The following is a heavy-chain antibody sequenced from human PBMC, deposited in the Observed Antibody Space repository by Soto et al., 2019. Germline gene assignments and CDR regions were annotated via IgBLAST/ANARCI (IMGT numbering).Heavy chain of an antibody. V-gene: IGHV4-31*03. CDR2: IYYSGST. D-gene: IGHD3-10*01. CDR1: GGSISSGGYY. J-gene: IGHJ3*02. CDR3: ARDWLGSGSYSPDDAFDI. Sequence: SETLSLICTVSGGSISSGGYYWSWIRQHPGKGLEWIGYIYYSGSTYYNPSLKSRVTISVDTSKNQFSLKLSSVTAADTAVYYCARDWLGSGSYSPDDAFDIWGQGTMVTVSS.